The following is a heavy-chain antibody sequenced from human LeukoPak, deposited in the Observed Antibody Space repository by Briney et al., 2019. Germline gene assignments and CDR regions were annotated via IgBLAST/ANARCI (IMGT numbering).Heavy chain of an antibody. CDR2: ISAYMGSR. CDR1: GYTFMSYG. Sequence: GASVKVSCKASGYTFMSYGNSWVRQAPGQGLEWVGWISAYMGSRNYAQKFQGRVTMTTDTSTSTAYMELRSLRSDDTAFYYCARGDTSMPSAGAFDIWGQGTMVTVSS. V-gene: IGHV1-18*01. J-gene: IGHJ3*02. D-gene: IGHD5-18*01. CDR3: ARGDTSMPSAGAFDI.